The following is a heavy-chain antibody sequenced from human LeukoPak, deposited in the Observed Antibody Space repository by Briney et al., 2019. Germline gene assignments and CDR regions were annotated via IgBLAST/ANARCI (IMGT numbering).Heavy chain of an antibody. V-gene: IGHV7-4-1*02. Sequence: ASVKVSCKASGYTFTSYAINWVRQAPGQGLEWMGWINTNTGNPTYAQGFTGRFFFFLDTSVSTAYLQISSLKAEDTAVYYCATLSRVAVAGAGYYYMDVWGKGTTVTVSS. CDR1: GYTFTSYA. D-gene: IGHD6-19*01. CDR3: ATLSRVAVAGAGYYYMDV. J-gene: IGHJ6*03. CDR2: INTNTGNP.